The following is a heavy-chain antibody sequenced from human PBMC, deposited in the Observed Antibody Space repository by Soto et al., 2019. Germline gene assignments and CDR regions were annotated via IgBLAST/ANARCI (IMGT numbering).Heavy chain of an antibody. Sequence: GGSLRLSCAASGFTVSSNYMIWVRQAPGKGLEWVSVIYSGGSTYYADSVKGRFTISRDNSENTLYLQMNSLRAEDTAVYYCARGPTQADFDYWGQGTLVTVSS. CDR2: IYSGGST. V-gene: IGHV3-66*01. CDR1: GFTVSSNY. CDR3: ARGPTQADFDY. J-gene: IGHJ4*02.